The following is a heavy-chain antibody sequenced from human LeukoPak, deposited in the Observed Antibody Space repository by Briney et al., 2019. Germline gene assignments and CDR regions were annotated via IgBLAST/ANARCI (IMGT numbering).Heavy chain of an antibody. CDR3: ARAQGLYYYYGMDV. CDR2: IWYDGSNK. D-gene: IGHD6-25*01. V-gene: IGHV3-33*01. CDR1: GFTFSSYG. Sequence: GGSLRLSCAASGFTFSSYGMHWVRQAPGKGLEWVAVIWYDGSNKYYADSVKGRFTISRDNSKNTLYLQMNSLRAEDTAVYYCARAQGLYYYYGMDVWGQGTTVTVSS. J-gene: IGHJ6*02.